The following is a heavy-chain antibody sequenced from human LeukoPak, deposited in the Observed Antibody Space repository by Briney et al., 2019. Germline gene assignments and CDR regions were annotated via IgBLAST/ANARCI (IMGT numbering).Heavy chain of an antibody. D-gene: IGHD4-17*01. CDR3: AKVGDYGDYALDY. Sequence: GGSLRLSCAASGFTFSSYGMHWVRQAPGKGLEWVAVISYDGSYKYYADSVKGRFTIFRDNSKNTLYLQMNSLRAEDTAVYYCAKVGDYGDYALDYWGQGTLVTVSS. V-gene: IGHV3-30*18. CDR1: GFTFSSYG. CDR2: ISYDGSYK. J-gene: IGHJ4*02.